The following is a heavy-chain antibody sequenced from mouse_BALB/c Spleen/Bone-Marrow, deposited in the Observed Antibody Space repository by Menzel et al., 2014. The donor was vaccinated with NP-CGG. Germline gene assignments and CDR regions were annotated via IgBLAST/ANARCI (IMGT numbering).Heavy chain of an antibody. J-gene: IGHJ4*01. D-gene: IGHD1-1*01. CDR1: GFNIKDTY. Sequence: EVQRVESGAELVKPGASVKLSCTASGFNIKDTYMHWVKQRPEQGLEWIGRIDPANGNTKYDPKFQGKATITADTSSNTAYLQLSSLTSEDTAVYHCARDYGSSYYYAMDYWGQGTSVTVSS. V-gene: IGHV14-3*02. CDR2: IDPANGNT. CDR3: ARDYGSSYYYAMDY.